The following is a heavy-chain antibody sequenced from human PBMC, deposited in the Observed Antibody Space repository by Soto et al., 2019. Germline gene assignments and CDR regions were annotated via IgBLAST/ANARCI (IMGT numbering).Heavy chain of an antibody. D-gene: IGHD1-7*01. Sequence: ASVKVSCKASGYTFTSYAMHWVRQAPGQRLEWMGWINAGNGNTKYSQKFQGRVAITRDTSASTAYMELSSLRSEDTAVYYCARTPRYNWNYWFDPWGLGTLVTVSS. V-gene: IGHV1-3*01. CDR2: INAGNGNT. CDR1: GYTFTSYA. J-gene: IGHJ5*02. CDR3: ARTPRYNWNYWFDP.